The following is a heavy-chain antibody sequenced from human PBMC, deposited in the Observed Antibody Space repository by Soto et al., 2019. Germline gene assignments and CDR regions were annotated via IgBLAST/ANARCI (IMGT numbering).Heavy chain of an antibody. CDR2: ISYNGSS. D-gene: IGHD3-22*01. Sequence: QVQLQESGPGLVKPSQTLSLICTVSGNSINSGDNYWSWIRQPPGKGLEWIGYISYNGSSHYKPSLTSRVSVSIDTSMTQLSLTLRSVSAAVTAVYYCARGYRGTLRGVAPPPLYFPRWGQGTLVTVSS. CDR1: GNSINSGDNY. CDR3: ARGYRGTLRGVAPPPLYFPR. V-gene: IGHV4-30-4*01. J-gene: IGHJ1*01.